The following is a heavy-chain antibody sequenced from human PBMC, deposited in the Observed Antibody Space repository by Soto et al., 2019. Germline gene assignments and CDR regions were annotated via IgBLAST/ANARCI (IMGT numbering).Heavy chain of an antibody. J-gene: IGHJ3*02. CDR2: ISYDGSNK. CDR1: GFTFSSYA. V-gene: IGHV3-30-3*01. Sequence: QVQLVESGGGVVQPGRSLRLSCAASGFTFSSYAMHWVRQAPGKGLEWVAVISYDGSNKYYADSVKGRFTISRDNSKNTLYLQMNSLRAEDTAVYYCARESEAFDIWGQGTMVTVSS. CDR3: ARESEAFDI.